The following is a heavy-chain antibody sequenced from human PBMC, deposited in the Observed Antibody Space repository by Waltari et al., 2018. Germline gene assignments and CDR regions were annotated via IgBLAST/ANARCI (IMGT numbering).Heavy chain of an antibody. CDR3: ARVSPITTENWFDP. V-gene: IGHV4-39*01. CDR2: FYYRGTT. J-gene: IGHJ5*02. D-gene: IGHD2-2*01. Sequence: QLQLQESGPGLVKPSETLSLTCTVSGGSISSSSDFWGWIRQPPGKGLEWIGSFYYRGTTYYTPSLKSRVPISVDTSKNQFSLKLSSVTAADTAVYYCARVSPITTENWFDPWGQGTLVTVSS. CDR1: GGSISSSSDF.